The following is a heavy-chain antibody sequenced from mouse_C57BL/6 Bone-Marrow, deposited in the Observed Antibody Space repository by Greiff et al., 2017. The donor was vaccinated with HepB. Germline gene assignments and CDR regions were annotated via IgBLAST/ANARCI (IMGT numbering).Heavy chain of an antibody. CDR1: GFNIKDDY. D-gene: IGHD2-1*01. CDR2: IDPENGDT. J-gene: IGHJ2*01. Sequence: VQLQQSGAELVRPGASVKLSCTASGFNIKDDYMHWVKQRPEQGLEGIGWIDPENGDTEYASKFQGKATITADTSSNTAYLQLSSLTSEDTAVYYCTTSRYGNFFFDYWGQGTTLTVSS. V-gene: IGHV14-4*01. CDR3: TTSRYGNFFFDY.